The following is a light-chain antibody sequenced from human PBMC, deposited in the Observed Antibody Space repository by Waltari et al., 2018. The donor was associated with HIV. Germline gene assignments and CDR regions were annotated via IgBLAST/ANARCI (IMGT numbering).Light chain of an antibody. Sequence: DIQMTQSPSTVSASIGDRVTITCRSTENLNTRLAWYQQKPGKAPNLLIYDASTLESGVPSRLSGSGSGIEFTLTIVGLQPDDFATYYCQRCDSPWTFGQGTRVEI. CDR2: DAS. J-gene: IGKJ1*01. V-gene: IGKV1-5*01. CDR1: ENLNTR. CDR3: QRCDSPWT.